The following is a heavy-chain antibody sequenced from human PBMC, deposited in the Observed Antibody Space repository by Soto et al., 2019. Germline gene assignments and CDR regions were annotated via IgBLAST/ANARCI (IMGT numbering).Heavy chain of an antibody. CDR2: INHSGST. Sequence: SETLSLTCAVYGGSFSGYYWTWIRQPPGTGLEWIGEINHSGSTNYNPSLKSRVTISVDTSKNQFSLKLASVTAADTAVYYCARDKITGLFDYWGQGTLVTSPQ. CDR1: GGSFSGYY. J-gene: IGHJ4*02. D-gene: IGHD2-8*02. V-gene: IGHV4-34*01. CDR3: ARDKITGLFDY.